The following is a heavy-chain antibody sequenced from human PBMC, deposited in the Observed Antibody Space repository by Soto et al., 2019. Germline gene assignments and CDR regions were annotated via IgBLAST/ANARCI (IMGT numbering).Heavy chain of an antibody. CDR2: IYSGGRT. J-gene: IGHJ4*02. V-gene: IGHV3-66*01. Sequence: GGSLRLSCAASGFTVNNNYMSWVRQAPGKGLECVSVIYSGGRTVYADSVKGRFTISRDSSKNTLYLQMNSLRAEDTAVYYCARTPFRGYYFDYWGQGTLVTVSS. CDR1: GFTVNNNY. CDR3: ARTPFRGYYFDY.